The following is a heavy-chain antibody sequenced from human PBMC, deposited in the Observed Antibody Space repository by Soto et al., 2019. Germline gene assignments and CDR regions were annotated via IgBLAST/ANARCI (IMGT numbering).Heavy chain of an antibody. Sequence: QVQLQESGPGLVKPSQTLSLTCTVSGGSISSGGYYWSWIRQHPGKGLEWIGYIYYSGSTYYNYYNPSLKSRVTISVDTSKNQFSLKLSSVTAADTAVYYCARTPLLWGQGNLVTVSS. CDR1: GGSISSGGYY. J-gene: IGHJ4*02. CDR3: ARTPLL. CDR2: IYYSGSTYYN. D-gene: IGHD1-26*01. V-gene: IGHV4-31*03.